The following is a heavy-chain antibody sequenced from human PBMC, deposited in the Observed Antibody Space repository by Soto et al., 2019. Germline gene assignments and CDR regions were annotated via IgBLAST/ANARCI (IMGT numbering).Heavy chain of an antibody. V-gene: IGHV3-7*02. Sequence: EVQLVESGGGLVQPGGSLRLSCATSGFSVRTFWLNWVRQAPGRGLEWVANINQDGTEKYYVDSVKGRFTISRDNAPNSLYLQMNHLRAEDPAVYYCLSGNSTSSTWGQGTLVTVSS. D-gene: IGHD2-2*01. CDR1: GFSVRTFW. CDR3: LSGNSTSST. CDR2: INQDGTEK. J-gene: IGHJ5*02.